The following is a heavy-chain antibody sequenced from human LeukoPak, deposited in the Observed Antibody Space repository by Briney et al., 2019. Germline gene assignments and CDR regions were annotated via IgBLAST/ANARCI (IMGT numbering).Heavy chain of an antibody. CDR1: GGSFSGYY. CDR3: ARDSRYCVTTSCSRGIGYMDV. CDR2: INQSEST. V-gene: IGHV4-34*01. J-gene: IGHJ6*03. D-gene: IGHD2-2*01. Sequence: SETLSLTCAVYGGSFSGYYWTWIRQPPGKGLEWIGEINQSESTNYNPSLNSRITISVDTSKNQFSLQLSSVTAADTAVYYCARDSRYCVTTSCSRGIGYMDVWGKGTTVTVSS.